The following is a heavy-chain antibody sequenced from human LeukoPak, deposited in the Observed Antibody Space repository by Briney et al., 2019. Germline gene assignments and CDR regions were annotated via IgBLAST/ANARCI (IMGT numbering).Heavy chain of an antibody. CDR3: ARGDCSSTSCYRLDY. D-gene: IGHD2-2*02. V-gene: IGHV3-30-3*01. CDR2: ISYDGSNK. CDR1: GFTFSSYA. J-gene: IGHJ4*02. Sequence: PGGSLRLSCAASGFTFSSYAMHSVRQAPGKGLEWVAVISYDGSNKYYADSVKGRFTISRDNSKNTLYLQMNSLRAEDTAVYYCARGDCSSTSCYRLDYWGQGTLVTVSS.